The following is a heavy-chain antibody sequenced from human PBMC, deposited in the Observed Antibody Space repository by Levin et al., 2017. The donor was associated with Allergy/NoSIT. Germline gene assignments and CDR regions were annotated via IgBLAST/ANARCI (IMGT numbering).Heavy chain of an antibody. CDR2: IKSDGGTT. D-gene: IGHD1-20*01. Sequence: GGSLRLSCAASGFPFRNFWMHWVRQAPGKGLVWVSLIKSDGGTTTYADSVKGRFTISRDNAKNTLYLQMNSLRAEDTAVYYCATGGISAYEYWVQGTLVSV. CDR3: ATGGISAYEY. CDR1: GFPFRNFW. J-gene: IGHJ4*02. V-gene: IGHV3-74*01.